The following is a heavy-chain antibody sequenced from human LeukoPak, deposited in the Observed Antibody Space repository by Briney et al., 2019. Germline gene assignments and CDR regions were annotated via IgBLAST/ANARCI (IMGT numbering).Heavy chain of an antibody. CDR1: GYSFTSFG. CDR2: VNPNSGGT. CDR3: ARSSYGSKIYYPFDQ. J-gene: IGHJ4*02. D-gene: IGHD3-10*01. Sequence: ASVKVSCKASGYSFTSFGLRWVRQAPGQGLECVGWVNPNSGGTNYAEKFQGRVSMTTDKSTSTVYMDLRSLRSDDTAVYYCARSSYGSKIYYPFDQWGQGTRVTVSS. V-gene: IGHV1-18*01.